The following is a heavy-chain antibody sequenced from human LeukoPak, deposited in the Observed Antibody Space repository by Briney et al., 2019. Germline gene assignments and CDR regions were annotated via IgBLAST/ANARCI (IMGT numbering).Heavy chain of an antibody. Sequence: PSETLSLTCAVYGGSFSGYYWSWIRQPPGKGLEWIGEINHSGSTNYNPSLKSRVTMSVDTSKNQFSLKLSSVTAADTAVYYCARGGGYGEHFDYWGQGILVTVSS. CDR2: INHSGST. D-gene: IGHD1-26*01. CDR1: GGSFSGYY. V-gene: IGHV4-34*01. CDR3: ARGGGYGEHFDY. J-gene: IGHJ4*02.